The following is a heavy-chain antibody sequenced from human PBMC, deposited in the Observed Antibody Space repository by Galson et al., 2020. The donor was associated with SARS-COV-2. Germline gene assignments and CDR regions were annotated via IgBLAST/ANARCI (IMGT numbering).Heavy chain of an antibody. CDR2: IYYSGST. D-gene: IGHD5-12*01. CDR3: ARGGWLQLQDYDY. J-gene: IGHJ4*02. Sequence: SQTLSLTCTVSGGSISSSNYYWGWIRQHPGKGLEWIASIYYSGSTYYNQSLKSRLTISVDTSKNQFSVKLSSVTAADTAVYYCARGGWLQLQDYDYWGQGTLVTVSS. V-gene: IGHV4-39*07. CDR1: GGSISSSNYY.